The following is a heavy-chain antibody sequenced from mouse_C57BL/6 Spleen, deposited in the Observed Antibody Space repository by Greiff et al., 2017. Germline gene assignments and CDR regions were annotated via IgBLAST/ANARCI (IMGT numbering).Heavy chain of an antibody. CDR2: IDPETGGT. CDR3: TVLPMDY. J-gene: IGHJ4*01. V-gene: IGHV1-15*01. CDR1: GYTFTDYE. Sequence: QVHVKQSGAELVRPGASVTLSCKASGYTFTDYEMHWVKQTPVHGLEWIGAIDPETGGTAYNQKFKGKAILTADKSSSTAYMELRSLTSEDSAVYYCTVLPMDYWGQGTSVTVSS.